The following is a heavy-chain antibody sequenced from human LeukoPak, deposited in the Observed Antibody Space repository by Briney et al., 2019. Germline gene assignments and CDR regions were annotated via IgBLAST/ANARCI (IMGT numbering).Heavy chain of an antibody. CDR2: ISGSGGST. V-gene: IGHV3-23*01. CDR3: AKSMIVVVINDYLDY. D-gene: IGHD3-22*01. CDR1: GFTFSSYA. J-gene: IGHJ4*02. Sequence: PGGSLRLSCAASGFTFSSYAMSWVRQAPGKGLEWVSAISGSGGSTYYADSVKGRFTISRDNSKNTLYLQMNSLRAEDTAVYYCAKSMIVVVINDYLDYWAREPWSPSPQ.